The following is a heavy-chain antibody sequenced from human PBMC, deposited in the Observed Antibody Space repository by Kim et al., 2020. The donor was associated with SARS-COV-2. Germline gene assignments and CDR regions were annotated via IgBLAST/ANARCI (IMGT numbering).Heavy chain of an antibody. J-gene: IGHJ4*02. V-gene: IGHV3-23*01. Sequence: SVKGRFTISRANSKNTLSRQMNSLRAEDTAVYYCAKTSGGDFWSGYSSDYWGQGTLVTVSS. CDR3: AKTSGGDFWSGYSSDY. D-gene: IGHD3-3*01.